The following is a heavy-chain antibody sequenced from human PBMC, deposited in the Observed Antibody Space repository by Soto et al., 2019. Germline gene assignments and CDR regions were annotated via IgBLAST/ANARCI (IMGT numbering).Heavy chain of an antibody. CDR3: TRAAWFPYLSFY. D-gene: IGHD3-10*01. V-gene: IGHV3-48*03. CDR1: GFTFNRFE. J-gene: IGHJ4*02. CDR2: ISSSGSTA. Sequence: QPGGSLRLSCAASGFTFNRFELHWVRQAPGKGLEWISYISSSGSTAYYASSVEGRFTISRDNANNSVYLQMDSLRAEDTALYYCTRAAWFPYLSFYWGQGALVTVSS.